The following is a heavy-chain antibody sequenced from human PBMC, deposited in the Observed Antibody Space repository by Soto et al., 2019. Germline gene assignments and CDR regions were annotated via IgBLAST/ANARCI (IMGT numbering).Heavy chain of an antibody. V-gene: IGHV3-23*01. D-gene: IGHD3-10*01. CDR3: AKEMAYGSGSYYNPDAFDI. CDR1: EFTFSCCA. CDR2: ISGSGGYT. Sequence: GGSLRLSCAASEFTFSCCAVSWVRQAPGKGLEWVSAISGSGGYTYYADSVKGRFTISRDNSKNTLYLQMNSLRAEDTAVYYCAKEMAYGSGSYYNPDAFDIWGQGTMVTVSS. J-gene: IGHJ3*02.